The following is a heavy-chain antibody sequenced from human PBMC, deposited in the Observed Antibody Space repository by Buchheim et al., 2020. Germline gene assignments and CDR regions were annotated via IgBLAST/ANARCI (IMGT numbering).Heavy chain of an antibody. CDR2: IGTGYHQ. CDR3: ARDFSGWSRDY. Sequence: EVQLVESGGDLVKPGGSLRLSCEASGFSFSPYGMTWVRQTPGKGLEWVATIGTGYHQFYLDSLKDRFTISRANAKNSVYLQMNSLRVEDTGVYFCARDFSGWSRDYWGQGTL. V-gene: IGHV3-21*01. CDR1: GFSFSPYG. J-gene: IGHJ4*02. D-gene: IGHD6-19*01.